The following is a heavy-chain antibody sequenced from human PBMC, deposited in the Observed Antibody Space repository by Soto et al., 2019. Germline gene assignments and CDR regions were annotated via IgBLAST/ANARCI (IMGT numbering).Heavy chain of an antibody. Sequence: EVQLLESGGGLVQPGGSLRLSCAASGFTFSSYAMSWVRQAPGKGLEWVSAISGSGGSTYYADSVKGRFTISRDNSKNTPYLQMNSQRAEDTAVYYCAKDGMYYDFWSGYDGFDIWGQRTMVTV. CDR3: AKDGMYYDFWSGYDGFDI. J-gene: IGHJ3*02. CDR2: ISGSGGST. V-gene: IGHV3-23*01. CDR1: GFTFSSYA. D-gene: IGHD3-3*01.